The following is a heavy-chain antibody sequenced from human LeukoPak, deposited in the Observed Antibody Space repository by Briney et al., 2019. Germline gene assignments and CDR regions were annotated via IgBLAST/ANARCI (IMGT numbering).Heavy chain of an antibody. D-gene: IGHD1-1*01. J-gene: IGHJ4*02. V-gene: IGHV1-18*01. CDR1: GYTFISYG. CDR2: IFTYNGDT. CDR3: ARVKEREPFDF. Sequence: ASVKVSCKASGYTFISYGISWVRQAPGQGLEWVGWIFTYNGDTKYEKKFQGRVTMTTDSSTNTVYLELRSLRSDDTAVYYCARVKEREPFDFWGQGTLVTVSS.